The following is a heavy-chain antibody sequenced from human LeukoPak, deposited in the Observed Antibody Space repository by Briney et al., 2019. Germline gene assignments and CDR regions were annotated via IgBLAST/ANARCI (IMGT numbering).Heavy chain of an antibody. CDR2: ISGGGSA. D-gene: IGHD2-15*01. Sequence: GGSLRLSCAASGFTFSSYVMNWVRQAPGKGLEWVSVISGGGSAYYADSVKGRFTISRDNAKNTLYLQMNSLRVEDTAVYYCVGFYSGMDVWGQGTTVTVSS. CDR3: VGFYSGMDV. J-gene: IGHJ6*02. V-gene: IGHV3-23*01. CDR1: GFTFSSYV.